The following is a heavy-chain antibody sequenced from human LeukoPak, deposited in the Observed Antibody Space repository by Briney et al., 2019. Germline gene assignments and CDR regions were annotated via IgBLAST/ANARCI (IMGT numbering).Heavy chain of an antibody. V-gene: IGHV4-34*01. J-gene: IGHJ4*02. D-gene: IGHD5-24*01. CDR3: ARDDIATIGGFGY. Sequence: SVTLSLTCAVYGGFFRGYYWCWIRQPRGKGREWMGEIYHSGSTNYSPSLQSRVTISVDSSNNQFSLKLSSVTAADAAVYYCARDDIATIGGFGYWGQGTLVTVSS. CDR2: IYHSGST. CDR1: GGFFRGYY.